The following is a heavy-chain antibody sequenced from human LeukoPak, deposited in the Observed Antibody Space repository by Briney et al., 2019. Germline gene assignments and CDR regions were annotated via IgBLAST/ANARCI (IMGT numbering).Heavy chain of an antibody. J-gene: IGHJ6*04. Sequence: TSETLSLTCAVYGGSFSRYYWSWIRQPPGKGLEWIGEINHSGSTNYNPSLKSRVTISVDTSKNYFSLKLTSVTAADTAMYYCATRDVWAKGTTVTVSS. CDR1: GGSFSRYY. CDR2: INHSGST. CDR3: ATRDV. V-gene: IGHV4-34*01.